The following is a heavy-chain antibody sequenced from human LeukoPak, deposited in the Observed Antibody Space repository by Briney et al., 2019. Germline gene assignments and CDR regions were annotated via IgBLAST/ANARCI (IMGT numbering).Heavy chain of an antibody. V-gene: IGHV3-23*01. Sequence: GGSLRLSCAASGFTFSGYAMSWVRQAPGKGLEWVSAIRGSGGRTYYADSVKGRFTISRDNSKNTLYLQMNSLRAEDTAVYYCAKYYGDYAFDYWGQGTLVTVSS. CDR2: IRGSGGRT. D-gene: IGHD4-17*01. J-gene: IGHJ4*02. CDR3: AKYYGDYAFDY. CDR1: GFTFSGYA.